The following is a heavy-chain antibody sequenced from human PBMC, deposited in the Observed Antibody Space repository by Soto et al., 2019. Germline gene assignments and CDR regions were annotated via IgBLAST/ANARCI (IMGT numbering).Heavy chain of an antibody. D-gene: IGHD5-12*01. CDR2: MNPSSGNT. CDR3: EVATADAFDI. V-gene: IGHV1-8*01. Sequence: QVQLVQSGAEVKKPGASVKVSCKASAYTFTTYDINWLRQATGQGLEWMGWMNPSSGNTGYAQTFQGRVTMTRNTSISTGYMALTSLRSDDTAVYYCEVATADAFDIGGLGTMVTVSS. J-gene: IGHJ3*02. CDR1: AYTFTTYD.